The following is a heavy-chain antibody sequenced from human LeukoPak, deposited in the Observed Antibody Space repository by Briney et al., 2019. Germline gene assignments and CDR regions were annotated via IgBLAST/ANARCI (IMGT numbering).Heavy chain of an antibody. Sequence: PGGSLRLSCAASGFTFSAYAMSWVRQAPGKGLEWVSAVRGSGTDTYYADSVKGRFTISRDNSKNTLYLQMNSLRAEDTAIYYCAKTSRANSGYDSPFDYSGQGTLVTVSS. J-gene: IGHJ4*02. D-gene: IGHD5-12*01. CDR3: AKTSRANSGYDSPFDY. CDR1: GFTFSAYA. CDR2: VRGSGTDT. V-gene: IGHV3-23*01.